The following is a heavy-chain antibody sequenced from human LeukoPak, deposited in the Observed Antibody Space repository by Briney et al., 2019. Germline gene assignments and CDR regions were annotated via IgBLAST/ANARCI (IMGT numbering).Heavy chain of an antibody. CDR1: GFTFSSYA. D-gene: IGHD3-10*01. Sequence: GRSLRLSCAASGFTFSSYAMPWVRQAPGKGLEWVAVISYDGSNKYYADSVKGRFTISRDNSKNTLYLQMNSLRAEDTAVYYCAKDGYYGSGKIAYGMDVWGQGTTVTVSS. CDR3: AKDGYYGSGKIAYGMDV. J-gene: IGHJ6*02. V-gene: IGHV3-30*04. CDR2: ISYDGSNK.